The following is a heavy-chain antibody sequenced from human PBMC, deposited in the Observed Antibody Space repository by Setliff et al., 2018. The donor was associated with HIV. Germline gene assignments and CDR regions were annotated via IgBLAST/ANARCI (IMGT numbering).Heavy chain of an antibody. CDR3: ARDIQAAGTGWFDP. V-gene: IGHV4-38-2*02. D-gene: IGHD6-13*01. CDR2: IYHSGST. J-gene: IGHJ5*02. CDR1: GYSISSGYY. Sequence: SETLSLTCAVSGYSISSGYYWGWIRQPPGKGLEWIGSIYHSGSTYYNQSLKSRVTISLDTSKNQFSLKLSSVTAADTAVYYCARDIQAAGTGWFDPWGQGTLVTVSS.